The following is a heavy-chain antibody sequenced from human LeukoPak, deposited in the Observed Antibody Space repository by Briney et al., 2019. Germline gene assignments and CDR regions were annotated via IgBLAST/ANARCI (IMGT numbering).Heavy chain of an antibody. CDR3: ARGGVAGTRY. CDR1: GGSFSGYY. CDR2: INHSGST. J-gene: IGHJ4*02. Sequence: SETLSLTCAVYGGSFSGYYWSWIRQPPGKGLEWIGEINHSGSTNYNPSLKSRVTISVDTSKNQFSLKLSSVTAADTAVYYCARGGVAGTRYWGQGTLVTVSS. V-gene: IGHV4-34*01. D-gene: IGHD6-19*01.